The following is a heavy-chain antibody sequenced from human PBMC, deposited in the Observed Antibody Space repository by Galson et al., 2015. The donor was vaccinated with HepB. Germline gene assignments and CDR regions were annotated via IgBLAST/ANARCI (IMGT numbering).Heavy chain of an antibody. V-gene: IGHV6-1*01. CDR1: GDSVSTNSAA. CDR3: AREVSATGTVDI. D-gene: IGHD1-1*01. J-gene: IGHJ3*02. Sequence: CAISGDSVSTNSAAWNWIRQSPSRGLEWLGRTYYRSKWYNGYAVSVKSRIVINADTSKNQFSLQLNSVTPEDTAVYCCAREVSATGTVDIWGQGTMITVSS. CDR2: TYYRSKWYN.